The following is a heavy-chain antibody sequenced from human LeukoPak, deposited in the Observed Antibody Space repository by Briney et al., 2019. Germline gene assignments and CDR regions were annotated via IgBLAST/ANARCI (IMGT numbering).Heavy chain of an antibody. V-gene: IGHV3-23*01. CDR3: AKVQWLVNWFDP. CDR1: GFTFSSYA. D-gene: IGHD6-19*01. CDR2: ISGSGGST. J-gene: IGHJ5*02. Sequence: GGSLRLSCAASGFTFSSYAMSWVRQAPRKGLEWVSAISGSGGSTYYADSVKGRFTISRDNSKNTLYLQMNSLRAEDTAVYYCAKVQWLVNWFDPWGQGTLVTVSS.